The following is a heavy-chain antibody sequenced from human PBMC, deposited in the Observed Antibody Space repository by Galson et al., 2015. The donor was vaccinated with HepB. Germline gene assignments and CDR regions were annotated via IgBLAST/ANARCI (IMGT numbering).Heavy chain of an antibody. Sequence: LSLTCTVSGGPISSSGYYWAWVRQPPGKGQEWIGSIYSSGNTYYGRSLKGRVTISMDTSKNQFSLKLNFVTAADTAVYYCARHPQPPSFDPWGQGTLVTVSS. J-gene: IGHJ5*02. CDR2: IYSSGNT. CDR1: GGPISSSGYY. D-gene: IGHD1-14*01. CDR3: ARHPQPPSFDP. V-gene: IGHV4-39*01.